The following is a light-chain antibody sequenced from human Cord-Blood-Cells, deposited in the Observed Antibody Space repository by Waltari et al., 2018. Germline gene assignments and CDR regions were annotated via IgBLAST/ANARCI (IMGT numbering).Light chain of an antibody. CDR1: SSDVGGYNY. CDR3: TSYTSSSTYV. V-gene: IGLV2-14*01. CDR2: DVS. Sequence: QSALTQPASVSGSPGQSITISCTGTSSDVGGYNYVSWYQQHPGKAPKLMIYDVSNPPSVFSNRFSCSKSGNTSSLTISLLHAEDAADYYCTSYTSSSTYVFGTGTKVTVL. J-gene: IGLJ1*01.